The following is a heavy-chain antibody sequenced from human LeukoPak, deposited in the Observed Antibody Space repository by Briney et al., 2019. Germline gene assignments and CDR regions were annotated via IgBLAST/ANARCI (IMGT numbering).Heavy chain of an antibody. V-gene: IGHV4-34*01. CDR2: INHSGST. J-gene: IGHJ5*02. CDR3: ARVTTGYSGSYYWFDP. D-gene: IGHD1-26*01. CDR1: GGSFSGYY. Sequence: SETLSLTCAVYGGSFSGYYWSWIRQPPGKGLEWIGEINHSGSTSYNPSLKSRVTISVDTSKNQFSLKLSSVTAADTAVYYCARVTTGYSGSYYWFDPWGQGTLVTVSS.